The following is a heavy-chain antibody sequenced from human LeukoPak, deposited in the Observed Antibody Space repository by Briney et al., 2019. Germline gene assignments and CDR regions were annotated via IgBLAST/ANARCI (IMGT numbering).Heavy chain of an antibody. J-gene: IGHJ5*02. V-gene: IGHV3-48*03. CDR2: ISSSGSTI. Sequence: GGSLRLSCAASGFTFDDYGMNWVRQAPGKGLEWVSYISSSGSTIYYADSVKGRFTISRDNAKNSLYLQMNSLRAEDTTVYYCARTGVPAAIVRWFDPWGQGTLVTVSS. CDR3: ARTGVPAAIVRWFDP. CDR1: GFTFDDYG. D-gene: IGHD2-2*02.